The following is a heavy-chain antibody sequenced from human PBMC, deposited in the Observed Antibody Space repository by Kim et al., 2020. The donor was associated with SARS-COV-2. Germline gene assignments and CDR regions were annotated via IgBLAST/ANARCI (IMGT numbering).Heavy chain of an antibody. CDR1: GFTFSSYA. CDR2: IWYDGSNK. J-gene: IGHJ4*02. V-gene: IGHV3-33*06. D-gene: IGHD5-18*01. Sequence: GGSLRLSCAASGFTFSSYAMHWVRQAPGKGLEWVAVIWYDGSNKYYADSVKGRFTISRDNSKNTLYLQMNSLRAEDTAVYYCAKAGERGYSYGYYGYFDYWGQGTLVTVSS. CDR3: AKAGERGYSYGYYGYFDY.